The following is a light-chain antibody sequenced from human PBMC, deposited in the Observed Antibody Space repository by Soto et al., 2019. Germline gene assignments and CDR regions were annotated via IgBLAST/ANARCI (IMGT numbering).Light chain of an antibody. J-gene: IGLJ1*01. CDR3: QSYDSSLSAFYV. V-gene: IGLV1-40*01. CDR2: GNS. Sequence: LTQPPSVSGAPGQRVTISCTGISSNIGAGYDVHWYQQLPGTAPKLLIYGNSNRPSGVPDRFSGSKSGTSASLAITGLQAEDEADYYCQSYDSSLSAFYVFGTGTKVTVL. CDR1: SSNIGAGYD.